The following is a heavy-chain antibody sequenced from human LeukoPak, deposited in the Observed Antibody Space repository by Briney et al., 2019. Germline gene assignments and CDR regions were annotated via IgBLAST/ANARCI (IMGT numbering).Heavy chain of an antibody. CDR3: AQACRSRVTYEWYMDV. J-gene: IGHJ6*03. CDR2: IYWYDDT. D-gene: IGHD4-11*01. Sequence: ESSPKLVYPTQTLTLTCTFTGFSLSTSGVGLDWIRQPPSKALELLALIYWYDDTGYNTSLKNKLTITKDISKNQVVLTMTNMDPVVRATYSCAQACRSRVTYEWYMDVWGKGPRSASP. CDR1: GFSLSTSGVG. V-gene: IGHV2-5*01.